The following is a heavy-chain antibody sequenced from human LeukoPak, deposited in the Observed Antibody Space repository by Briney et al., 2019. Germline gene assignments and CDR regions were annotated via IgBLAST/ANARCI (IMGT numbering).Heavy chain of an antibody. V-gene: IGHV3-66*01. CDR2: IYRGGAR. J-gene: IGHJ4*02. D-gene: IGHD5-12*01. CDR3: ARKLGGYDSF. CDR1: GSIGIDGY. Sequence: GGSLRLSCAVSGSIGIDGYMSWVRQAPGKGLEWLSVIYRGGARYYSDSVKGRFTISRDSSNNAWHLQLHNLRVEDTAVYYCARKLGGYDSFWGQGTLVTVSS.